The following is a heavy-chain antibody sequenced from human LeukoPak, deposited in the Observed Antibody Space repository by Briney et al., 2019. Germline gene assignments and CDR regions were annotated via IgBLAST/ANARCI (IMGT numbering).Heavy chain of an antibody. Sequence: PGGSLRLSCAASGFTLSSYAMSWVRQAPGKGLEWVSAISGSGGSTYYADSVKGRFTISRDNSKNTLYLQMNSLRAEDTALYYCARVFSYDFWSGYSNYYYYYMDVWGKGTTVTVSS. CDR2: ISGSGGST. D-gene: IGHD3-3*01. CDR1: GFTLSSYA. J-gene: IGHJ6*03. CDR3: ARVFSYDFWSGYSNYYYYYMDV. V-gene: IGHV3-23*01.